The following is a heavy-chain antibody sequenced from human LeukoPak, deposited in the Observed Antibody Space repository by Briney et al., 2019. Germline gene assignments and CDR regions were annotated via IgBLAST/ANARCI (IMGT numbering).Heavy chain of an antibody. D-gene: IGHD2-15*01. Sequence: PSETLSLTCIVSGGSISSSSYYWGWIRQPPGKGLEWIGYIYYSGSTNYNPSLKSRVTISVDTSKNQFSLKLSSVTAADTAVYYCARLVVVAALDIWGQGTMVTVSS. CDR3: ARLVVVAALDI. CDR1: GGSISSSSYY. V-gene: IGHV4-61*05. CDR2: IYYSGST. J-gene: IGHJ3*02.